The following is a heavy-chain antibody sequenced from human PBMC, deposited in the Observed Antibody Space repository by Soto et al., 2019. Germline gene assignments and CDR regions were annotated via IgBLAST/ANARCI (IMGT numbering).Heavy chain of an antibody. D-gene: IGHD2-2*01. V-gene: IGHV4-31*03. Sequence: QVQLQESGPGLVKPSQTLSLTCTVSGGSISSGGYYWSWIRQHPGKGLEWIGYIYYSGSTYYNPSLKSRVTISVDTSKNQFSLKLSSVTAADTAVYYCARGGYCSSTSCYEDVRFDPWGQGTLVTVSS. CDR3: ARGGYCSSTSCYEDVRFDP. J-gene: IGHJ5*02. CDR1: GGSISSGGYY. CDR2: IYYSGST.